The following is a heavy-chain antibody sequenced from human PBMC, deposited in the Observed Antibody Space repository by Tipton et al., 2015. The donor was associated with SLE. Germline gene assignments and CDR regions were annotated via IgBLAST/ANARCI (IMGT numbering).Heavy chain of an antibody. CDR1: GFMFGSYE. V-gene: IGHV3-48*03. Sequence: GSLRLSCAASGFMFGSYEMSWVRQAPGKGLEWVSYMSRTGDTTYYADSVKGRFIISRDDAKNSLYLQMKSLRPEDTAVYYCARDLSLYAMDYWGQGTLVSVSS. CDR2: MSRTGDTT. J-gene: IGHJ4*02. D-gene: IGHD5/OR15-5a*01. CDR3: ARDLSLYAMDY.